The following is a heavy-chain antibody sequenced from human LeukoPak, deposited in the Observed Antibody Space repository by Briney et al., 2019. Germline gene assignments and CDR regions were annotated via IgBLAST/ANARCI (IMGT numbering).Heavy chain of an antibody. D-gene: IGHD1-26*01. CDR3: ARGLPARVGADDYFDY. CDR2: IVPIFGTA. Sequence: GSSVKVSCKASGGTFSSYAISWVRQAPGQGLEWMGGIVPIFGTANYAQKFQGRVTITADESTSTAYMELSSLRSEDTAVYYCARGLPARVGADDYFDYWGQGTLVTVSS. J-gene: IGHJ4*02. V-gene: IGHV1-69*01. CDR1: GGTFSSYA.